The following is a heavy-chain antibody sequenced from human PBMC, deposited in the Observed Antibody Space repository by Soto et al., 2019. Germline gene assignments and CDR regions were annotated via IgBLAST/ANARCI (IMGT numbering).Heavy chain of an antibody. J-gene: IGHJ4*02. CDR1: GFTFSSYA. Sequence: PGGSLRLSCAASGFTFSSYAMSWVRQAPGKGLEWVSAISGSGGSTYYADSVKGRFTISRDNSKNTLYLQMNSLRAEDTAVYYCAKDATVTTRRVLGPFDYWGQRTLVTVSS. V-gene: IGHV3-23*01. CDR2: ISGSGGST. D-gene: IGHD4-4*01. CDR3: AKDATVTTRRVLGPFDY.